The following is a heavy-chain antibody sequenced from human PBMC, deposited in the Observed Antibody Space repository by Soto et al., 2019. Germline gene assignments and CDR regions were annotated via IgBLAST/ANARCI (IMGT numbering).Heavy chain of an antibody. CDR3: AKDVFGDWFGELLSYDY. J-gene: IGHJ4*02. D-gene: IGHD3-10*01. Sequence: GGSLRLSCAASGFTFSSYAMGWVRQAPGKGLEWVSSISGSGDKTSYADSVKGRFTISRDNSKNTLYLQVNSLGSEDTALYYCAKDVFGDWFGELLSYDYWGQGAPVTVSS. CDR1: GFTFSSYA. V-gene: IGHV3-23*01. CDR2: ISGSGDKT.